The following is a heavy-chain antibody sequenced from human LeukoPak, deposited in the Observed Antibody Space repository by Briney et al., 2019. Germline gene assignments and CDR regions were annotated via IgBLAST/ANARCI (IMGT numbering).Heavy chain of an antibody. D-gene: IGHD2-15*01. Sequence: ASVKVSCKASGYTFTSYAMHWVRQAPGQRLEWMGWINAGNGNTKYSQKFQGRVTITRDTSASTAYMELSSLRAEDTALYYCAKDLKDMTGAFDIWGQGTMVTVSS. CDR3: AKDLKDMTGAFDI. V-gene: IGHV1-3*01. J-gene: IGHJ3*02. CDR2: INAGNGNT. CDR1: GYTFTSYA.